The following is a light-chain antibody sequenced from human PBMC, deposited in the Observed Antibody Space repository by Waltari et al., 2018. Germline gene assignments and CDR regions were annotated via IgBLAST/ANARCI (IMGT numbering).Light chain of an antibody. CDR1: SGSIASXY. Sequence: NFMLTQPHSVSESPGKTVTISCTRSSGSIASXYVQWYQQRPGSSPTTVIYEDNQRPSGVPDRFSGSIDSSSNSASLTISGLKTEDEADYYCQSYDXSNPWVFGGGTKLTVL. CDR3: QSYDXSNPWV. J-gene: IGLJ3*02. CDR2: EDN. V-gene: IGLV6-57*01.